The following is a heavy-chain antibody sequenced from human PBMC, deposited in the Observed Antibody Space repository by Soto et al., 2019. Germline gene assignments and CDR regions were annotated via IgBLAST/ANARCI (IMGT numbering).Heavy chain of an antibody. CDR2: FYYSGNT. D-gene: IGHD6-13*01. V-gene: IGHV4-31*03. CDR1: GGSISSGGYY. Sequence: SETLSLTCTVSGGSISSGGYYWSWIRQHPGKGLEWIGYFYYSGNTYYHPSLKSRVTISVNTSKNQFSLKLSSVTAADTAVYYCASRRPPGSLYSSQWALIDVWGQGTTVTVSS. J-gene: IGHJ6*02. CDR3: ASRRPPGSLYSSQWALIDV.